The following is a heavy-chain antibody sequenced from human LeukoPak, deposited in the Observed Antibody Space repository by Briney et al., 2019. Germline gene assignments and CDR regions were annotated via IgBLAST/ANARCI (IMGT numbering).Heavy chain of an antibody. CDR1: GYTLTELS. J-gene: IGHJ3*02. Sequence: ASVKVSCKVSGYTLTELSMHWVRQATGQGLEWMGWMNPNSGNTGYAQKFQGRVTMTRNTSISTACMELSSLRSGDTAVYYCARGLSTVTTTDAFDIWGQGTMVTVSS. V-gene: IGHV1-8*01. D-gene: IGHD4-17*01. CDR2: MNPNSGNT. CDR3: ARGLSTVTTTDAFDI.